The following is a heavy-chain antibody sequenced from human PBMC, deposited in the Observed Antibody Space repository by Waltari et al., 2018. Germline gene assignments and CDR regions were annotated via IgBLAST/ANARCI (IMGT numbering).Heavy chain of an antibody. D-gene: IGHD3-10*01. V-gene: IGHV4-59*01. Sequence: QVQLQESGPGLVKPSETLSLTCTVSGGSISSYYWSWIRQPPGKGLEWIGYIYYSGSTNYNPSLKSRVTVSVDPSKTQFSRKLGSVTAAETAVYYCARDVRGWFGELEGYFDYWGQGTLVTVSS. CDR3: ARDVRGWFGELEGYFDY. J-gene: IGHJ4*02. CDR1: GGSISSYY. CDR2: IYYSGST.